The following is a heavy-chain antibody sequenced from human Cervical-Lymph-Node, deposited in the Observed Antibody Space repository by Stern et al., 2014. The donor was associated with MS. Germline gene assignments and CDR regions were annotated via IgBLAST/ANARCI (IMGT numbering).Heavy chain of an antibody. D-gene: IGHD5-12*01. Sequence: VQLVQSGTEVKKPGSSVKVSCKASGGNISHYGVSWLRQAPGEGLEWVGGLIPRFNKANDAHQFQVRITITADKSTSTIYMELSDLISEDTAVYYCARDPPEIVPSREGVDYWGQGTLVTVSS. CDR3: ARDPPEIVPSREGVDY. J-gene: IGHJ4*02. CDR1: GGNISHYG. V-gene: IGHV1-69*06. CDR2: LIPRFNKA.